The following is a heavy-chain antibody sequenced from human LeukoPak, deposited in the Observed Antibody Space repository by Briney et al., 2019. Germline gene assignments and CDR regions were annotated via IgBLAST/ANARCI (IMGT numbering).Heavy chain of an antibody. CDR2: INHSGST. CDR3: AGPPPRSYYYYYYMDV. Sequence: SETLSLTCAVYGGSFSGYYWSWIRQPPGKGLEWIGEINHSGSTNYSPSLKSRVTISVDTSKNQFSLKLSSVTAADTAVYYCAGPPPRSYYYYYYMDVWGKGTTVTVSS. CDR1: GGSFSGYY. J-gene: IGHJ6*03. V-gene: IGHV4-34*01.